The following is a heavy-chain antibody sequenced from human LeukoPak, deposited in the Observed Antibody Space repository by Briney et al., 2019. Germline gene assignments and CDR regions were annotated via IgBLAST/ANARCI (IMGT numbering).Heavy chain of an antibody. V-gene: IGHV3-20*04. D-gene: IGHD1/OR15-1a*01. CDR2: INWNGGSX. CDR3: ARENRPDNWFDP. CDR1: GXXXXXYG. J-gene: IGHJ5*02. Sequence: GGSLRLSCAASGXXXXXYGMXXXXXXPGXGLXWVSGINWNGGSXXYXDSVKGRFTISRDNATNSLYLQMNSLRAEDTALYYCARENRPDNWFDPWGQGTLVTVSS.